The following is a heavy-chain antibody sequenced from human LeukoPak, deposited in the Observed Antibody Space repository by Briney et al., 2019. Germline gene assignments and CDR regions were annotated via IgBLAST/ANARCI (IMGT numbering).Heavy chain of an antibody. Sequence: GASVKVSCKASGYTFTGYYMHWVRQAPGQGLEWMGWINPNSGGTNYAQKFQGRVTMTRDTSISTAYMELSRLRSDDTAVYYCARDYGDYWEVGWYFDLRGRGTLVTVSS. V-gene: IGHV1-2*02. CDR3: ARDYGDYWEVGWYFDL. D-gene: IGHD4-17*01. J-gene: IGHJ2*01. CDR1: GYTFTGYY. CDR2: INPNSGGT.